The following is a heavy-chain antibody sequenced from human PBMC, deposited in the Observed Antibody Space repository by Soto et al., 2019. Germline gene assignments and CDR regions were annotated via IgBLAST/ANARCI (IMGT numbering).Heavy chain of an antibody. V-gene: IGHV4-31*03. D-gene: IGHD4-17*01. CDR2: IYYSGST. J-gene: IGHJ4*02. CDR3: ARVPTTVTTGYFDY. CDR1: GGSISSGGYY. Sequence: LSLTCTVSGGSISSGGYYWSWIRQHPGKGLEWIGYIYYSGSTYYNPSLKSRVTISVDTSKNQFSLKLSSVTAADTAVYYCARVPTTVTTGYFDYWGQGTLVTVSS.